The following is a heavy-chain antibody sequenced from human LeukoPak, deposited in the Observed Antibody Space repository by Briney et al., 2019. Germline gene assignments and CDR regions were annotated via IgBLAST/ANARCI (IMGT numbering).Heavy chain of an antibody. Sequence: GGSLRLSCAASGFSFSNYAMHWVRQDSGRGLDWVAVISHDGINTYYADSVKGRFTISRDDSKNTLYLQVNSLRVEDTAVYYCVRDPSSGNSSNDYWGQGTLVTVSS. V-gene: IGHV3-30*03. J-gene: IGHJ4*02. D-gene: IGHD4-23*01. CDR1: GFSFSNYA. CDR2: ISHDGINT. CDR3: VRDPSSGNSSNDY.